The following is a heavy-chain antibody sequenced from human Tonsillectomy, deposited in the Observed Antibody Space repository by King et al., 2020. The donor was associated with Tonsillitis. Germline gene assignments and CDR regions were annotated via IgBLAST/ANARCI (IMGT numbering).Heavy chain of an antibody. Sequence: VQLQQSGPGLGKPSQTLSVTCAISGDSVSSNSAAWDWIRQSPSRGLEWLGRTYYRSQWYNDYAVFVKCRITINPDTSKNQCSLQLNSVTPDDKAVYYWARGVVRTPADYYYYYMDVWGRGTTVTVSS. D-gene: IGHD4-23*01. V-gene: IGHV6-1*01. CDR3: ARGVVRTPADYYYYYMDV. J-gene: IGHJ6*03. CDR1: GDSVSSNSAA. CDR2: TYYRSQWYN.